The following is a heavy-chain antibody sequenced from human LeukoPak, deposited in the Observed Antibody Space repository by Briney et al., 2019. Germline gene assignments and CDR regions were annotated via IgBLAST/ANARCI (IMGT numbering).Heavy chain of an antibody. J-gene: IGHJ4*02. Sequence: GGSLRLSCAASGFTFSSYAMSWVRQAPGKGLEWVSAISSSGGSTYYADSVKGRFTISRDNSKNTLYLQMNSLRAGDTAVYYCAKSLSSGWYNYFDYWGQGTLVTVSS. CDR1: GFTFSSYA. V-gene: IGHV3-23*01. CDR3: AKSLSSGWYNYFDY. D-gene: IGHD6-19*01. CDR2: ISSSGGST.